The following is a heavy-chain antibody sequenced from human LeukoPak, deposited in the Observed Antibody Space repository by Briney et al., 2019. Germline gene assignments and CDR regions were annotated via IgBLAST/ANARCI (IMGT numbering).Heavy chain of an antibody. Sequence: SETLSLTCTVSGGSISTYNWSWIRQPPGKGLEWIGYIYYSGTTKYNPSLKSRVTISVDTSKNRFSLKLSSVTAADTAVYYCARGGPWATFGYWGQGTLVTVSS. J-gene: IGHJ4*02. CDR1: GGSISTYN. D-gene: IGHD3-16*01. CDR2: IYYSGTT. V-gene: IGHV4-59*12. CDR3: ARGGPWATFGY.